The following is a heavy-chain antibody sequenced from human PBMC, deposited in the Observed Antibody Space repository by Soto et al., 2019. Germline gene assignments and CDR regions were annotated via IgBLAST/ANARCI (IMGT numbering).Heavy chain of an antibody. CDR3: AHGRGQNWNFDY. CDR1: GFTFSSYA. V-gene: IGHV3-23*01. CDR2: ISGSGGTA. D-gene: IGHD1-1*01. J-gene: IGHJ4*02. Sequence: EVQLLESGGGSVKPGGSLRLSCAASGFTFSSYAMHWVRPPPAKGLEWVSSISGSGGTAYYADSVKGRFSISRDSLVNTRYLQMHSLRAEDTAVYYCAHGRGQNWNFDYWGQGTLVTVS.